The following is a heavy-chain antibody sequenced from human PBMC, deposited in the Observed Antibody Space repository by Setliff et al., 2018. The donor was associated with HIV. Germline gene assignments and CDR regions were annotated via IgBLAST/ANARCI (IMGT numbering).Heavy chain of an antibody. CDR1: GFTFGDYP. CDR2: IRTKAYGGTT. J-gene: IGHJ5*02. Sequence: GGSLRLSCTTSGFTFGDYPMGWFRQAPGKGLEWVSFIRTKAYGGTTEYAASVEGRFSISRDDSESIVYLQMNSLRTEDTAVYYCTRGGRPTDEYVWFDPWGQGTLVTVSS. V-gene: IGHV3-49*03. CDR3: TRGGRPTDEYVWFDP. D-gene: IGHD4-17*01.